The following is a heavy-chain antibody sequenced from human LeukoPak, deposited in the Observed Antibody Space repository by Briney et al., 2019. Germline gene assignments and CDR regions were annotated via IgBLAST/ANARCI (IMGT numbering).Heavy chain of an antibody. V-gene: IGHV4-4*07. CDR1: GGSISSYY. D-gene: IGHD2-8*01. J-gene: IGHJ5*02. Sequence: PSETLSLTCTVSGGSISSYYWSWIRQPAGKGLEWIGRIYTSGSTNYNPSLKSRVTMSVDTSKNQFSLKLSSVTAADTAVYYCAREALMVYANWFDPWGQGTLVTVSS. CDR3: AREALMVYANWFDP. CDR2: IYTSGST.